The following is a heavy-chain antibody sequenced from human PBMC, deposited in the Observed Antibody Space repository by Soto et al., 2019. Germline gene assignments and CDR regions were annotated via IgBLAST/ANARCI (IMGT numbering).Heavy chain of an antibody. V-gene: IGHV1-69*02. J-gene: IGHJ6*02. CDR1: GGTFSSYT. D-gene: IGHD2-2*03. CDR3: ASGYCSSTSCYRYYGMDV. Sequence: QVQLVQSGAEVKKPGSSVKVSCKASGGTFSSYTISWVRQAPGQGLEWMGRIIPILGIANYAQKFQGRVTITGDKPTSTAYMELSSLRSEDTAVYYCASGYCSSTSCYRYYGMDVWGQGTTVTVSS. CDR2: IIPILGIA.